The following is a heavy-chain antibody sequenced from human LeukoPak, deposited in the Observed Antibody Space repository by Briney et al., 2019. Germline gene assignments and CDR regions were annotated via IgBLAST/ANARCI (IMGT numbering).Heavy chain of an antibody. CDR3: ARDRRRNILGELYYYGMDV. CDR1: GYTFTSYY. V-gene: IGHV1-46*01. J-gene: IGHJ6*02. D-gene: IGHD3-9*01. CDR2: INPSGGST. Sequence: ASVKVSCKASGYTFTSYYMHWVRQAPGQGLEWMGIINPSGGSTSYAQKFQGRVTMTRDTSTSTVYMELSSLRSEDTAVYYCARDRRRNILGELYYYGMDVWGQGTTVTVPS.